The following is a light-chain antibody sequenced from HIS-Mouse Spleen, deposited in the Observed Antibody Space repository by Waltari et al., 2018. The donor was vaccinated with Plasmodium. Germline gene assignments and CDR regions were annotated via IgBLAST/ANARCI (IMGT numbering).Light chain of an antibody. CDR3: NSRDSSGNHLV. V-gene: IGLV3-19*01. CDR1: SLRSYC. J-gene: IGLJ2*01. Sequence: SSELTQDPAVSVALGQTVRITCQGDSLRSYCASWYQQKPGQAPVLVIYGKNNRPPGIPDRFSGSSSGNTASLTITGAQAEDEADYYCNSRDSSGNHLVFGGGTKLTVL. CDR2: GKN.